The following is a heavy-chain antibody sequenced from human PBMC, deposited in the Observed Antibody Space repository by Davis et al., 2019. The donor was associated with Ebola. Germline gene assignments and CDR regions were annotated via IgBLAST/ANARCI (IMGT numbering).Heavy chain of an antibody. J-gene: IGHJ4*02. CDR2: INGDGSKI. CDR1: GFTFRSYW. Sequence: GESLKISCAASGFTFRSYWMHWVRQAPGKGLGWVSRINGDGSKIDYADSVKGRINISRDNAKNTLYLQMNTLRAEDTAVYYCARVPSGSYWRYLDYWGQGTLVTVSS. D-gene: IGHD1-26*01. CDR3: ARVPSGSYWRYLDY. V-gene: IGHV3-74*01.